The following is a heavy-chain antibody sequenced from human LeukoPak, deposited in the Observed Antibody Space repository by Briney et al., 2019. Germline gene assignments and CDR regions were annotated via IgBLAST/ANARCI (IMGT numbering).Heavy chain of an antibody. CDR1: GFTFSSYG. CDR2: ISGSGGST. J-gene: IGHJ5*02. V-gene: IGHV3-23*01. D-gene: IGHD4-17*01. CDR3: ARGGIYGDYRGDWFDP. Sequence: HAGGTLRLSCAASGFTFSSYGMSWVRQAPGKGLEWVSAISGSGGSTYYADSVKGRFTISRDNSKNTLYLQMNSLRSEDTAVYYCARGGIYGDYRGDWFDPRGQGTLVTVSS.